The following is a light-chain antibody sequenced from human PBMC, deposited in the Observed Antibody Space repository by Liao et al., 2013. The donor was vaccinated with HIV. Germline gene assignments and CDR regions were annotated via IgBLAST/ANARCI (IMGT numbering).Light chain of an antibody. J-gene: IGLJ2*01. Sequence: SYELTQPPSMSVSPGQTASIPCSGNKLGDKYVCWYQQKPGQSPVLVIYQDTRRPSGIPERFSGSNSGNTATLTISGTQAMDEADYYCQAWDSSTVIFGGGTKLTVL. CDR1: KLGDKY. V-gene: IGLV3-1*01. CDR2: QDT. CDR3: QAWDSSTVI.